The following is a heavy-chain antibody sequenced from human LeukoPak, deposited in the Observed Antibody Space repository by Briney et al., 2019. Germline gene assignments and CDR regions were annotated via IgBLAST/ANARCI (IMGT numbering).Heavy chain of an antibody. CDR1: GYTFSGHY. CDR3: ATELTGDSALDY. V-gene: IGHV1-2*02. D-gene: IGHD7-27*01. J-gene: IGHJ4*02. CDR2: INPNTGGT. Sequence: ASVKVPCKASGYTFSGHYMHWVRQTPGQGLEWMGWINPNTGGTNYAQKIQGRVTMTWDTSISTAYMDLSRLRSDDTAVYFCATELTGDSALDYWGQGTLVTVSS.